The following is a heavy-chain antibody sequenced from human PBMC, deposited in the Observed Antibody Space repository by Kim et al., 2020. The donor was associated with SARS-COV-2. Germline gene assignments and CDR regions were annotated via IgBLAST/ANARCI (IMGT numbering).Heavy chain of an antibody. CDR1: GFTFSSCA. Sequence: GGSLRLSCAASGFTFSSCAIHWVRQAPGKGLEWVAVISYDGSNKNYADSVKGRFTISRDNSKNTLYLQMNSLRAEDTALYYCARDPLSRLRGVTYSYYGMEVWGQGTTVTVSS. J-gene: IGHJ6*02. CDR3: ARDPLSRLRGVTYSYYGMEV. V-gene: IGHV3-30-3*01. CDR2: ISYDGSNK. D-gene: IGHD3-10*01.